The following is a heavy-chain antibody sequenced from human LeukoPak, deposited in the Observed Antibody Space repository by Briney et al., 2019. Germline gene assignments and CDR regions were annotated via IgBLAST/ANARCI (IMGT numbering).Heavy chain of an antibody. V-gene: IGHV4-39*01. CDR2: IYCSGST. Sequence: SETLSLTCTVSGGSISSSSYYWGWIRQPPGKGLEWIGNIYCSGSTYYNPSLKSRVTISVDTSKNQFSLRLNSVTAADTAVYYCARLPREQSFDYWGQGTLVTVSS. CDR3: ARLPREQSFDY. D-gene: IGHD1-26*01. J-gene: IGHJ4*02. CDR1: GGSISSSSYY.